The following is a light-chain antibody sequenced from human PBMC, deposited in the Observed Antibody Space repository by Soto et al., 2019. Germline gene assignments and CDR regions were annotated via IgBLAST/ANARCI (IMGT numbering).Light chain of an antibody. CDR1: QSVSSSY. CDR3: QQYGSSPWT. V-gene: IGKV3-20*01. Sequence: EIVLTQSPGTLSLSPGERATLSCRASQSVSSSYLAWYQQKPGQAPRLLIYGASSRATGIPDRISGSGSRTDFTLTISRLEPEDFAVYYCQQYGSSPWTFGQGTKVDIK. CDR2: GAS. J-gene: IGKJ1*01.